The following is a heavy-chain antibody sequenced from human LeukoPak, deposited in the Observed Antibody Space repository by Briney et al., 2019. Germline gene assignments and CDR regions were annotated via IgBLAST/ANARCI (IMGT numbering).Heavy chain of an antibody. J-gene: IGHJ4*02. Sequence: GASLKVACKASVYTFTRYGISWVRQAPRQGLEWMGWISAYNGNTNYAQNHQGRVTMTTDTSTRRAYMELRSLRSDDTAVYYCARRSSAHSQASCTRGNCYYYYFDYWGQGTPVTVSS. CDR1: VYTFTRYG. D-gene: IGHD2-15*01. CDR3: ARRSSAHSQASCTRGNCYYYYFDY. V-gene: IGHV1-18*01. CDR2: ISAYNGNT.